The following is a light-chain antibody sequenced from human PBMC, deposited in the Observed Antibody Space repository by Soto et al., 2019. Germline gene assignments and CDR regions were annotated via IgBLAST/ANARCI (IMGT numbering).Light chain of an antibody. CDR1: RSVSSSY. CDR2: GAS. V-gene: IGKV3-20*01. Sequence: EIVLTQSPGTPSLSPGERATLSCRASRSVSSSYLAWYQQKPGQAPNLLIYGASSRATGIPDRFSGSGSGTDFTLTISRLEPEDFAVYYCQQYGSSGTFGQGTKVDIK. CDR3: QQYGSSGT. J-gene: IGKJ1*01.